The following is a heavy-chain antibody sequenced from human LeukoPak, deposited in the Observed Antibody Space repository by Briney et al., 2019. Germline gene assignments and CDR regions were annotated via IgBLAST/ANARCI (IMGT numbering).Heavy chain of an antibody. CDR2: ISSSSSYI. J-gene: IGHJ4*02. CDR1: GFTFSSYS. CDR3: ASTPDQLGRLAATEVGDY. Sequence: PGGSLRLSCAASGFTFSSYSMNWVRQAPGKGLEWVSSISSSSSYIYYADSVKGRFTISRDNAKNSLYLQMNSLRAEDTAVYYCASTPDQLGRLAATEVGDYWGQGTLVTVSS. D-gene: IGHD2-15*01. V-gene: IGHV3-21*01.